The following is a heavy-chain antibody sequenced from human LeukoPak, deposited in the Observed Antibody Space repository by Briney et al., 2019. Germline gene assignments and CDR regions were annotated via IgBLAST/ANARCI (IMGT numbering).Heavy chain of an antibody. J-gene: IGHJ4*02. CDR3: AKPYYSGSGSYDY. D-gene: IGHD3-10*01. CDR1: GFTLSSYA. Sequence: PGGSLRLSCAASGFTLSSYAMSWVRQAPGKGLEWVSLISSSGGSIYYADSVKGRFTISRDNSKNTLHLQLNSLRAEDTAVYYCAKPYYSGSGSYDYWGQGPRVTVSS. CDR2: ISSSGGSI. V-gene: IGHV3-23*01.